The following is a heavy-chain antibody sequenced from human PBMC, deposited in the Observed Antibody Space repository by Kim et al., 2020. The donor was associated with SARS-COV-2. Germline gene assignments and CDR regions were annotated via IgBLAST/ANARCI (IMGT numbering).Heavy chain of an antibody. Sequence: NRPSFKGQGTISADKSISTAYLQWSSLKASDTAMYYCARLFYHRGYFDYWGQGTLVTVSS. D-gene: IGHD3-16*02. CDR3: ARLFYHRGYFDY. J-gene: IGHJ4*02. V-gene: IGHV5-51*01.